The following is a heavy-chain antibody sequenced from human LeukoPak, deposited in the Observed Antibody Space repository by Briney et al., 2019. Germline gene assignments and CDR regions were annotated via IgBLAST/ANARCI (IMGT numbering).Heavy chain of an antibody. J-gene: IGHJ6*02. Sequence: GGSLRLSCAASGFTFDDYAMHWVRQAPGKGLEWVSGISWNSGSIGYADSVKGRFTISRDNAKNSLYLQMNSLRAEDTALYYCAKDQPVGYCSGGRLCGVSMDVWGQGTTVTVSS. CDR2: ISWNSGSI. CDR3: AKDQPVGYCSGGRLCGVSMDV. D-gene: IGHD2-15*01. V-gene: IGHV3-9*01. CDR1: GFTFDDYA.